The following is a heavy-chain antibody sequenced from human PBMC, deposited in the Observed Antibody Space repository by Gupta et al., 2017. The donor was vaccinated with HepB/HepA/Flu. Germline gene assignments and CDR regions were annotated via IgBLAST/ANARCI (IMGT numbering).Heavy chain of an antibody. J-gene: IGHJ6*02. D-gene: IGHD6-13*01. Sequence: QVQLHQSCPGLPKPSETLSLTCTAPGGSVSRHYWSWIRQRPGKGLEWIGYISYSGSTNYNPSLKSRVTMSVDTSKNQFSLKLSSVTAADTAVYYGARFTPRRAAASPKNYYGMDVWGQGTTVTVAS. V-gene: IGHV4-59*02. CDR1: GGSVSRHY. CDR3: ARFTPRRAAASPKNYYGMDV. CDR2: ISYSGST.